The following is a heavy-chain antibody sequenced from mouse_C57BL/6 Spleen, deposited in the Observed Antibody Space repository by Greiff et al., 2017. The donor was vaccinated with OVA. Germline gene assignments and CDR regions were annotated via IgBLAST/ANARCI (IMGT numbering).Heavy chain of an antibody. CDR1: GYTFTGYW. D-gene: IGHD2-4*01. J-gene: IGHJ4*01. V-gene: IGHV1-9*01. Sequence: QVQLQPSGAELMKPGASVKLSCKATGYTFTGYWIEWVKQRPGHGLEWIGEILPGSGSTNYNEKFKGKATFTADTSSHTAYMQLSSLTTEDSAIDYCARRDYDDYAMDYWGQGTSVTVSS. CDR2: ILPGSGST. CDR3: ARRDYDDYAMDY.